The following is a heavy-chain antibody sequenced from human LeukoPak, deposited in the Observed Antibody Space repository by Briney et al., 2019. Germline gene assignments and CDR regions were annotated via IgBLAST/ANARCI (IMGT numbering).Heavy chain of an antibody. CDR3: SKDQRPDSGYGIDY. D-gene: IGHD5-12*01. Sequence: GDSLRLSCAASGFTFSTYSMAWVRQAPRKGLEWVSYIFPDGGTTYYADSVKGRFTISRDNSKNTLYLQMHSLRAEDTAVYYCSKDQRPDSGYGIDYWGQGTLVTVSS. CDR1: GFTFSTYS. J-gene: IGHJ4*02. V-gene: IGHV3-23*01. CDR2: IFPDGGTT.